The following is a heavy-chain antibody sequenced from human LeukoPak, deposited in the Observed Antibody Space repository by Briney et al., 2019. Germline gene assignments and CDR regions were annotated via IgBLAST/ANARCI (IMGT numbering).Heavy chain of an antibody. CDR2: IKQDGSEK. D-gene: IGHD6-19*01. CDR1: GFTFSTYW. J-gene: IGHJ5*02. Sequence: GGSLRLSCAASGFTFSTYWMSWVRQAPGKGLEWVANIKQDGSEKYYVDSVKGRFTISRDNAKNSLYLQMNSLRAEATAVYYCARRHSSGWLGDWFDPWGQGTLVTVHS. V-gene: IGHV3-7*01. CDR3: ARRHSSGWLGDWFDP.